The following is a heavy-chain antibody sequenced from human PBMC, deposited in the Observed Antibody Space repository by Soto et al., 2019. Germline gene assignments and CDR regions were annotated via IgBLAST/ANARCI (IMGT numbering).Heavy chain of an antibody. CDR3: AREWYFYGSGSPNHMDV. CDR1: GYTFSNYG. J-gene: IGHJ6*03. D-gene: IGHD3-10*01. V-gene: IGHV1-18*01. CDR2: ISAHNGNS. Sequence: QVQLVQSGDEMRKPGASVKVSCQASGYTFSNYGITWVRQAPGQGLEWMGWISAHNGNSKYAQSLQGRLTLTTDTSTSTAYMELRSLRSDDTAVYYCAREWYFYGSGSPNHMDVWGKGTTVSVSS.